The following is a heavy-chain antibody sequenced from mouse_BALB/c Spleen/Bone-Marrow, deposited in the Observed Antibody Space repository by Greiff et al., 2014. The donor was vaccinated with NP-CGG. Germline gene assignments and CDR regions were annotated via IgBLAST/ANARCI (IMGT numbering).Heavy chain of an antibody. D-gene: IGHD1-2*01. CDR3: AKAPLLRLRNYFDY. Sequence: VKLMESGAELAKPGASVKMSCKASGYTFTSYWMHWVKQRPGQGLEWIGYINPRTGYTEYNQKFKDKATLTADKSSSTAYMQLSRLTSENSAVYYCAKAPLLRLRNYFDYWGQGTTLTVSS. CDR2: INPRTGYT. CDR1: GYTFTSYW. V-gene: IGHV1-7*01. J-gene: IGHJ2*01.